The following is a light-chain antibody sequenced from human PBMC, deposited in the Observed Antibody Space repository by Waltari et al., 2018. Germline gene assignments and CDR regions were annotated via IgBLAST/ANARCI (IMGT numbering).Light chain of an antibody. CDR1: SSDVGHYAL. CDR3: CSYAGLGTYV. CDR2: EVI. Sequence: QSALTQPASVSGTPGQSITISCPGPSSDVGHYALASWYQQQPGKAPKLLVCEVIKRPSGVSSRFSGSKSGNTASLTISGLQAEDEADYYCCSYAGLGTYVFGSGTKVTVL. V-gene: IGLV2-23*02. J-gene: IGLJ1*01.